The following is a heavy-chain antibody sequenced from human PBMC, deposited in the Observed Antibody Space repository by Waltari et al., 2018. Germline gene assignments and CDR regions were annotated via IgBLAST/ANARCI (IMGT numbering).Heavy chain of an antibody. D-gene: IGHD6-13*01. J-gene: IGHJ4*02. V-gene: IGHV4-34*01. CDR1: GGSSSGYY. Sequence: QVQLQQWGAGLLKPSETLSLTCAVYGGSSSGYYWSWIRQPPGKGLEWIGEINHSGSTNYNPSLKSRVTISVDTSKNQFSLKLSSVTAADTAVYYCARAGYSSRAVYFDYWGQGTLVTVSS. CDR2: INHSGST. CDR3: ARAGYSSRAVYFDY.